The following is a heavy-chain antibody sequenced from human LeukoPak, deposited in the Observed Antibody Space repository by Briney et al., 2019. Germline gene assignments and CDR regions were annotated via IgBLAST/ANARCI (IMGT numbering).Heavy chain of an antibody. J-gene: IGHJ4*02. D-gene: IGHD3-3*02. CDR1: GFTFSNYN. CDR2: IRSSSSAI. CDR3: ARDFSD. Sequence: GGSLRLSCAASGFTFSNYNMNWVRQAPGKGLEWVSFIRSSSSAIYYADSVKGRFTISRGNAKKSLYLQMNSLRDEDTAVYYCARDFSDWGQGTLVTVSS. V-gene: IGHV3-48*02.